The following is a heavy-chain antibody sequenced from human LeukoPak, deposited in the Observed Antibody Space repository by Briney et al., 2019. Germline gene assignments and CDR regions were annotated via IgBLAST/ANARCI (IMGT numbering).Heavy chain of an antibody. V-gene: IGHV4-61*01. J-gene: IGHJ4*02. CDR1: GGSVSSGTYY. Sequence: SETLSLTCTVSGGSVSSGTYYWSWVRQPPGKELEWIGYIYYSESSHYNPSLKSRATISVDTTNNKFSLKLSSVIAADTAVYYCARGGKLGGFDYWGQGTLVTVS. CDR2: IYYSESS. CDR3: ARGGKLGGFDY. D-gene: IGHD7-27*01.